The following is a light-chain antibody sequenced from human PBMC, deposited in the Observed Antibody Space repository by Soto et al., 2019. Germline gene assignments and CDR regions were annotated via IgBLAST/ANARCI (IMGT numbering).Light chain of an antibody. J-gene: IGKJ4*02. CDR1: QSVGSY. CDR3: QQPPLT. CDR2: DAS. V-gene: IGKV3-11*01. Sequence: EIVLTQSPATLSLSPGERATLSCRASQSVGSYLAWYQQKPGQAPRLLIYDASNRATGIPARFSGSGSGTDFTLTITSLDPEDFAVYYCQQPPLTFGGGTKVEIK.